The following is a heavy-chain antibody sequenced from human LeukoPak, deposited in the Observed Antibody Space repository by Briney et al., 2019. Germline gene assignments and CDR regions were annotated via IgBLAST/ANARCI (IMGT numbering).Heavy chain of an antibody. D-gene: IGHD3-3*01. J-gene: IGHJ5*02. V-gene: IGHV3-21*01. CDR1: GFTFSSYS. CDR3: ARGYMSELRFLEWLPRETNWFDP. Sequence: GGSLRLSCAASGFTFSSYSMNWVRQAPGKGLEWVSSISSSSSYIYYAVSVKGRFTISRDNAKNSLYLQMNSLRAEDTAVYYCARGYMSELRFLEWLPRETNWFDPWGQGTLVTVSS. CDR2: ISSSSSYI.